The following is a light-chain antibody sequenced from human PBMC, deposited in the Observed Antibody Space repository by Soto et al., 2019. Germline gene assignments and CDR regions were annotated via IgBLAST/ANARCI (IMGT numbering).Light chain of an antibody. CDR3: QEYNNWPLT. Sequence: EIVMTQSPATLSVSPGERVTLSCRASESVYSYLAWYQQKPGQPPRLLIYGASTRATGIPARFSGSGSGTEFSLTISSLQSEDFAVYYCQEYNNWPLTFGGGTKVEI. CDR2: GAS. CDR1: ESVYSY. V-gene: IGKV3-15*01. J-gene: IGKJ4*01.